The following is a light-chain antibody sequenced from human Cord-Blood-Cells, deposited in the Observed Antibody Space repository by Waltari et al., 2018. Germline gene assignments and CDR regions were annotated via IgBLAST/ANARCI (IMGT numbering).Light chain of an antibody. J-gene: IGLJ2*01. Sequence: QSVLPQPASASGTPGQRVTIPCSASSSNIGSDSVYCYQQLPGTAPKLLIYRINERPSGVPDRFSGSKAGTSASLASRGLRSEDEADYYCAAWDDSLSGVVFGGGTKLTVL. V-gene: IGLV1-47*01. CDR2: RIN. CDR3: AAWDDSLSGVV. CDR1: SSNIGSDS.